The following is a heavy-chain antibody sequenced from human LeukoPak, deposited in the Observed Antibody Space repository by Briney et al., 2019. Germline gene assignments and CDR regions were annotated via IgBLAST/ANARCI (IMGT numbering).Heavy chain of an antibody. CDR1: GFTFSSYS. Sequence: GGSLRLSCAASGFTFSSYSMNWVRQAAGMGLEWVSSISSSSTYIYYADSVKGRFTISRDSTKNSLYLQMNSLRAEDTAVYYCARFQGAHYWGQGTLVTVSS. J-gene: IGHJ4*02. V-gene: IGHV3-21*01. D-gene: IGHD4/OR15-4a*01. CDR3: ARFQGAHY. CDR2: ISSSSTYI.